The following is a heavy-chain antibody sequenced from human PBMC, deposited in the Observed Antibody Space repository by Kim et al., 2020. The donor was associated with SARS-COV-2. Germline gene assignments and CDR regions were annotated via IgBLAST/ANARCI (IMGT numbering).Heavy chain of an antibody. CDR3: ARTISNYYGSGPNAFDI. V-gene: IGHV3-11*04. Sequence: KGRLTISRDNAKNSLYLQMNSRRAEDTAVYYCARTISNYYGSGPNAFDIWGQGTMVTVSS. D-gene: IGHD3-10*01. J-gene: IGHJ3*02.